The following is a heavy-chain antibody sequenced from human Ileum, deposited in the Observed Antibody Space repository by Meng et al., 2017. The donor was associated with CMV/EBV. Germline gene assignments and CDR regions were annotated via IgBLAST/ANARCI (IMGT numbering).Heavy chain of an antibody. CDR3: ASRRKRGGGLDY. V-gene: IGHV3-20*04. J-gene: IGHJ4*02. CDR2: LNWNGLRT. D-gene: IGHD3-10*01. CDR1: GFTFDNYA. Sequence: GESLKISCAASGFTFDNYAMSWVRQAPGKGPEWVSGLNWNGLRTAYADSVKGRFTISRDNAKNSLYLQMNSLRAEDTAVYYCASRRKRGGGLDYWGQGTLVTVSS.